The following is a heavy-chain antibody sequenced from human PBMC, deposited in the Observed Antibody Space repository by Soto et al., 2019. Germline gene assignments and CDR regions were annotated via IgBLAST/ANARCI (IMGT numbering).Heavy chain of an antibody. CDR2: ISYDGSNK. Sequence: QVQLVESGGGVVQPGRSLRLSCAASGFTFSSYGMHWVRQAPGKGLEWVAVISYDGSNKYYADSVKGRFTISRDNSKNTLYLQMNSLRAEDTAVYYCAKGLEDMVRGVRAWDYYYGMDVWGQGTTVTVSS. CDR1: GFTFSSYG. D-gene: IGHD3-10*01. J-gene: IGHJ6*02. V-gene: IGHV3-30*18. CDR3: AKGLEDMVRGVRAWDYYYGMDV.